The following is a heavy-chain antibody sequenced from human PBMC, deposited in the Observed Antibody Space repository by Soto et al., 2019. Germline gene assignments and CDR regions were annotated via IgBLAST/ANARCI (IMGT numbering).Heavy chain of an antibody. CDR3: ARLSSGRPPHCGMDV. V-gene: IGHV3-11*01. J-gene: IGHJ6*02. Sequence: QVQLEESGGGLVKPGGSLRLSCAASGFTFSDFYMSWIRQAPGKGLEWVSYITNDGNTIYYGDSGKGRFTISRDNAKNSLYLQMNSLRAEDTAVYYCARLSSGRPPHCGMDVWGQGTTVIVSS. D-gene: IGHD6-19*01. CDR2: ITNDGNTI. CDR1: GFTFSDFY.